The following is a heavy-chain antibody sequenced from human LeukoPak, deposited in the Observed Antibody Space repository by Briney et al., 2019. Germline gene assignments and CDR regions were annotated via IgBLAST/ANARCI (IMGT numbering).Heavy chain of an antibody. V-gene: IGHV1-69*13. J-gene: IGHJ4*02. CDR2: IIPIFGTA. CDR3: ARGFTRGCAGSSTSCPFDY. CDR1: GGTFSSYA. D-gene: IGHD2-2*01. Sequence: GASVKVSCKASGGTFSSYAISWVRQAPGQGLEWMGGIIPIFGTANYAQKFQGRVTITADESTSTAYMELSSLRSEDTAVYYCARGFTRGCAGSSTSCPFDYWGQGTLVTVSS.